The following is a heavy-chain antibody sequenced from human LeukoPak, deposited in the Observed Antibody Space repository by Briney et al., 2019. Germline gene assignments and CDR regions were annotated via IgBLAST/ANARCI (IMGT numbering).Heavy chain of an antibody. CDR3: ARGDMWELNWNTPSGNWFDP. D-gene: IGHD1/OR15-1a*01. V-gene: IGHV4-38-2*02. CDR1: GYSISSGYY. J-gene: IGHJ5*02. CDR2: IYHSGST. Sequence: SETLSLTCTVSGYSISSGYYWGWIRQPPGKGLEWSGSIYHSGSTYYNPSLKSRVTISVDTSKNHFSLKLSSVTAADTAVYYCARGDMWELNWNTPSGNWFDPWGQGTLVTVSS.